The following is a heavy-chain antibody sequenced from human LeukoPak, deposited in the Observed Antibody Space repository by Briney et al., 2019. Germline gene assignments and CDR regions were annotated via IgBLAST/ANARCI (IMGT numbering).Heavy chain of an antibody. V-gene: IGHV3-7*01. D-gene: IGHD3-10*01. CDR2: IKQDGSEK. CDR3: ARDNMVRGVIIDFYYYGMDV. CDR1: GFTFSSYW. Sequence: GGSLRLSCAASGFTFSSYWMSWVRQAPGKGLEWVANIKQDGSEKYYVDSVKGRFTISRDNAKNSLYVQMNSLRAEDTAVYYCARDNMVRGVIIDFYYYGMDVWGQGTTVTVSS. J-gene: IGHJ6*02.